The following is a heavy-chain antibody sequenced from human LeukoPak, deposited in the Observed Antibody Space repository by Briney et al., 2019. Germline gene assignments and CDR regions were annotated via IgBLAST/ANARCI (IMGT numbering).Heavy chain of an antibody. CDR3: AKWSSSSWYDY. V-gene: IGHV3-23*01. CDR1: AYTFSSYA. D-gene: IGHD6-13*01. J-gene: IGHJ4*02. Sequence: GGSLRLSCAASAYTFSSYAMSWVRQAPGKGLEWVSAISGGGDSTYYADSVKGRFTISRDNSKNTLYLQMNSLRAEDTAIYYCAKWSSSSWYDYWGQGTLVTVSS. CDR2: ISGGGDST.